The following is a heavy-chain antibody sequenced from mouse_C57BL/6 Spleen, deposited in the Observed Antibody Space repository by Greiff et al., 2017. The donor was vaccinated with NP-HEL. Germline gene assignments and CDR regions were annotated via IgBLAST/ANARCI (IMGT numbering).Heavy chain of an antibody. J-gene: IGHJ3*01. D-gene: IGHD3-2*02. CDR1: GYAFSSSW. Sequence: QVQLQQSGPELVKPGASVKISCKASGYAFSSSWMNWVKQRPGKGLEWIGRIYPGDGDTNYNGKFKGKATLTADKSSSTAYMQLSSLTSEDSAVYFCAREEETAQGPWCAYWGQGTLVTVSA. CDR3: AREEETAQGPWCAY. V-gene: IGHV1-82*01. CDR2: IYPGDGDT.